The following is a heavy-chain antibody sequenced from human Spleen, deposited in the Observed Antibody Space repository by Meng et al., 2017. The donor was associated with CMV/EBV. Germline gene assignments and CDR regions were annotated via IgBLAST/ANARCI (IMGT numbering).Heavy chain of an antibody. CDR2: ISAYNGNT. D-gene: IGHD2-2*01. V-gene: IGHV1-18*01. Sequence: ASVKVSCKASGYTFTSYGISWVRQAPGQGLEWMGWISAYNGNTNYAQKLQGRVTMTTDTSTSTAYMELRSLRSDDTAVYYCARVGPAAMGLGWFDPWGQGTLVTVSS. J-gene: IGHJ5*02. CDR1: GYTFTSYG. CDR3: ARVGPAAMGLGWFDP.